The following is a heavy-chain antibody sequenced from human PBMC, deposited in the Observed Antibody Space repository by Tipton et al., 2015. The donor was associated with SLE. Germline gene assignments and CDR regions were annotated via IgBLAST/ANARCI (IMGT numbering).Heavy chain of an antibody. Sequence: TLSLTCTVSGASITSAYYHWNWIRQPAGKGLEWIGHIPTSGSANYNPSLKSRVTISVDTSKNQFSLKLRSVTAADTAVYYCARGSSYYGSGGDYWGQGTLVTVSS. J-gene: IGHJ4*02. CDR1: GASITSAYYH. V-gene: IGHV4-61*09. CDR2: IPTSGSA. CDR3: ARGSSYYGSGGDY. D-gene: IGHD3-10*01.